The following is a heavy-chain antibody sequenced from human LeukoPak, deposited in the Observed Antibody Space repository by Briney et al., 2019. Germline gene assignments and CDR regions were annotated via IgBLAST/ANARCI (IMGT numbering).Heavy chain of an antibody. CDR2: ISGSGGST. Sequence: PGGSLRLSCAASGFTVSSNYMSWVRQAPGKGLEWVSAISGSGGSTYYADSVKGQFTISRDNSKNTLYMQMNSLRAEDTAVYYCAKATKNWGSGNYFDYWGQGTLVTVSS. J-gene: IGHJ4*02. CDR1: GFTVSSNY. D-gene: IGHD7-27*01. V-gene: IGHV3-23*01. CDR3: AKATKNWGSGNYFDY.